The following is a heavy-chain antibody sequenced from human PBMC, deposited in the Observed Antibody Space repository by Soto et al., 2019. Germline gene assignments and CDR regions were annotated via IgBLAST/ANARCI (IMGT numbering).Heavy chain of an antibody. CDR1: GGSFSGYY. J-gene: IGHJ6*02. CDR2: TNHSGST. CDR3: NQLLSDNYYYGMDV. Sequence: PSETLSLTCAVYGGSFSGYYWSWIRQPPGKGLEWIGETNHSGSTNYNPSLKSRVTISVDTSKNQFSLKLSSVTAADTAVYYCNQLLSDNYYYGMDVWGQGTTVTVSS. V-gene: IGHV4-34*01. D-gene: IGHD2-2*01.